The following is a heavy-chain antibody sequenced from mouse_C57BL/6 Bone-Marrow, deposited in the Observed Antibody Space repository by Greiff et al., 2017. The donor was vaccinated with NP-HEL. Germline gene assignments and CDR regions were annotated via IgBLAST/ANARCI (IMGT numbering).Heavy chain of an antibody. CDR3: ARYLGRDWYFDV. J-gene: IGHJ1*03. D-gene: IGHD4-1*01. V-gene: IGHV1-4*01. CDR2: INPSSGYT. Sequence: VHLVESGAELARPGASVKMSCKASGYTFTSYTMHWVKQRPGQGLEWIGYINPSSGYTKYNQKFKDKATLTADKSSSTAYMQLSSLTSEDSAVYYCARYLGRDWYFDVWGTGTTVTVSS. CDR1: GYTFTSYT.